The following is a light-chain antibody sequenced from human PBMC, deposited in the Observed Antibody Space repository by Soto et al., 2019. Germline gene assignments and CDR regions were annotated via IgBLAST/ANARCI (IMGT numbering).Light chain of an antibody. Sequence: QSALTQRASVSGSPGQSITIPCTGTSSDVGSYDLVSWYQHHPGKAPKLMIYEGSKRASGASYRFSGSKSGNTASLTISGLQAEDEAEYYCCSYAGSTTWVFGGGTKLTVL. CDR3: CSYAGSTTWV. V-gene: IGLV2-23*01. CDR2: EGS. CDR1: SSDVGSYDL. J-gene: IGLJ2*01.